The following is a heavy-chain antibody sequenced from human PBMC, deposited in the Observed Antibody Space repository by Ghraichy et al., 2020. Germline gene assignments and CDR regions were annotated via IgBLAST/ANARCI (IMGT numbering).Heavy chain of an antibody. J-gene: IGHJ6*02. CDR2: IYSGGST. CDR3: ARDCSSTSCYAGLYGMDV. Sequence: GGSLRLSCAASGFTVSSNYMSWVRQAPGKGLEWVSVIYSGGSTYYADSVKGRFTISRDNSKNTLYLQMNSLRADDTAVYYCARDCSSTSCYAGLYGMDVWGQGTTVTVSS. CDR1: GFTVSSNY. V-gene: IGHV3-53*01. D-gene: IGHD2-2*01.